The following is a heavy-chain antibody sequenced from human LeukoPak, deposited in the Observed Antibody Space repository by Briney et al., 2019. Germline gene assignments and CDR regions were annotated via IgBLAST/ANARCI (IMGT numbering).Heavy chain of an antibody. CDR1: GFIFSKAW. Sequence: GSLRLSCAASGFIFSKAWMAWVRQAPGKGLEWVGHIKPKTDDGTTDYAAPVKGRFTISRDDSKSTLYLQMNSPNIEDTAVYFCTSALNLVLGELLGYWGQGTLVTVSS. CDR2: IKPKTDDGTT. V-gene: IGHV3-15*01. CDR3: TSALNLVLGELLGY. J-gene: IGHJ4*02. D-gene: IGHD3-16*01.